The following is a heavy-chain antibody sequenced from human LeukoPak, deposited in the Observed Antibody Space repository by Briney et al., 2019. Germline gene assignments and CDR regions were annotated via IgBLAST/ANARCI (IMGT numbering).Heavy chain of an antibody. CDR1: RGSINGYY. CDR2: ISNTGSP. J-gene: IGHJ1*01. V-gene: IGHV4-4*07. CDR3: ARLKYYYDSSGYRAEYFQH. D-gene: IGHD3-22*01. Sequence: PSETPSLTCTVSRGSINGYYWSWIRQPAGQGLEWLGHISNTGSPNYNPSLKSRVTISVYTSKNQFSLKLSSVTAADTAVYYCARLKYYYDSSGYRAEYFQHWGQGTLVTVSS.